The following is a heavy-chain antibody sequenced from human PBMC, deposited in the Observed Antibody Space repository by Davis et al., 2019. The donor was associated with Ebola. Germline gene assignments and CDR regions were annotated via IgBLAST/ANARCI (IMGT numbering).Heavy chain of an antibody. Sequence: SGPTLVNPTQTLTLTCTFSGFSLSTNGVMVGWIRQPPGKAPEWLALIYWNEDKPYSPSLRTRLTITKDTSKNQVVLTMTNMDPVDTATYYCAHRLGYYDFWSGYYGAFDYWDQGTLVTVSS. V-gene: IGHV2-5*01. J-gene: IGHJ4*02. CDR2: IYWNEDK. D-gene: IGHD3-3*01. CDR3: AHRLGYYDFWSGYYGAFDY. CDR1: GFSLSTNGVM.